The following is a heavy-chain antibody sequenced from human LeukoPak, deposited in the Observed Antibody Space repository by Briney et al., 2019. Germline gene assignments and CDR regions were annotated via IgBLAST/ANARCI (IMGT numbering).Heavy chain of an antibody. Sequence: GRSLRLSCAASGFTFDDYAMHWVRQAPGKGLEWVSGISWNSGSIGYADSVKGRFTISRDNAKNSLYLQMHSLRAEDTALYYCAKSTRAYSSGWYDYWGQGTLVTVSS. CDR1: GFTFDDYA. CDR3: AKSTRAYSSGWYDY. D-gene: IGHD6-19*01. J-gene: IGHJ4*02. CDR2: ISWNSGSI. V-gene: IGHV3-9*01.